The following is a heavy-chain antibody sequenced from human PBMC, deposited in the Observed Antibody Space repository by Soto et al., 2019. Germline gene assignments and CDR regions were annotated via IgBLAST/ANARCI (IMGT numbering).Heavy chain of an antibody. CDR3: ARDLWGYCGTDCYPLDV. CDR2: MYNTGRT. D-gene: IGHD2-21*02. V-gene: IGHV4-59*01. J-gene: IGHJ6*02. CDR1: GGSISRYY. Sequence: SETLSLTCTVSGGSISRYYWSWIRQPPGKGLEWIGYMYNTGRTVYDPSFKSRVTISVDTSKNQFSLQLGSVTAADTAVYYCARDLWGYCGTDCYPLDVWGQGTTVTVSS.